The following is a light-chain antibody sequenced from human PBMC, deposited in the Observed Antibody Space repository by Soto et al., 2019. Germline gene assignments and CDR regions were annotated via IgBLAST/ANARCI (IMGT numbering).Light chain of an antibody. Sequence: ESVLTQSPGAPSLSPGERATLSCRAGQSVSSSYLAWYQQKPGQAPRLLIYGASSRATGIPDRFSGSGSGTDFTLTISRLEPEDFAVYYCQQYGSSPQTFGQGTKVDIK. V-gene: IGKV3-20*01. CDR2: GAS. J-gene: IGKJ1*01. CDR3: QQYGSSPQT. CDR1: QSVSSSY.